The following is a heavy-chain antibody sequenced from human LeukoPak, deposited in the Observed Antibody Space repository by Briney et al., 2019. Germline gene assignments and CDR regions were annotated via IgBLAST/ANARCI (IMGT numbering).Heavy chain of an antibody. CDR1: GFTFSSYW. J-gene: IGHJ4*02. Sequence: GGSLRLSCAASGFTFSSYWMSWVRQAPGKGLEWVANIKQDGSEKYYVDSVKGRFTISRDNAKNPLYLQMNSLRAEDTAVYYCARDCGYSSSCFDYWGQGTLVTVSS. D-gene: IGHD6-6*01. CDR3: ARDCGYSSSCFDY. V-gene: IGHV3-7*01. CDR2: IKQDGSEK.